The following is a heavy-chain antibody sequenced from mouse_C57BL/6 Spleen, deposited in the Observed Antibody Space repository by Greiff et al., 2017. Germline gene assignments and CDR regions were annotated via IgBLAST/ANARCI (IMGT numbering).Heavy chain of an antibody. CDR2: IYPRDGST. V-gene: IGHV1-85*01. CDR3: ARGITTVVAPTAMDY. CDR1: GYTFTSYD. Sequence: QVQLQQSGPELVKPGASVKLSCKASGYTFTSYDINWVKQRPGQGLEWIGWIYPRDGSTKDNEKFKGKATLTVDTSSSTAYMELHSLTSEDSAVYFCARGITTVVAPTAMDYWGQGTSVTVPS. D-gene: IGHD1-1*01. J-gene: IGHJ4*01.